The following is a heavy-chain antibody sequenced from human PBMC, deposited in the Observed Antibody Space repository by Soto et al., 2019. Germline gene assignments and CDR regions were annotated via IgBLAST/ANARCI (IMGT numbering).Heavy chain of an antibody. J-gene: IGHJ4*02. CDR1: GGSISSSSYY. CDR3: ARGTVTTFDYFDY. CDR2: IYYSGST. D-gene: IGHD4-17*01. V-gene: IGHV4-39*01. Sequence: QLQLQESGPGLVKPSETLSLTCTVSGGSISSSSYYWGWIRQPPGKGLEWIGSIYYSGSTYYNPSLNSRVTISVDTSKNQFSLKLSSVTAADTAVYYCARGTVTTFDYFDYWGQGTLVTVSS.